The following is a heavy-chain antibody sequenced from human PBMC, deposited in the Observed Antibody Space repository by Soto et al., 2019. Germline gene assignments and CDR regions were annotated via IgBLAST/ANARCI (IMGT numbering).Heavy chain of an antibody. V-gene: IGHV5-51*01. Sequence: PGESLKISCEASGYSFSNSWIGWVRQMPGEGLEWMGIIYPGDSDIRYSPSFRGQVTISVDRSINTAYLEWSSLKASDTAMYYCARHDMGAPLLNGFDPWGQGTLVTVSS. CDR3: ARHDMGAPLLNGFDP. D-gene: IGHD3-16*01. CDR1: GYSFSNSW. CDR2: IYPGDSDI. J-gene: IGHJ5*02.